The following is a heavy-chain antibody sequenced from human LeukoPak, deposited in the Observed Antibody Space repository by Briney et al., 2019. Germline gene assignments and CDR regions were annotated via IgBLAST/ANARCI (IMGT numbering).Heavy chain of an antibody. J-gene: IGHJ5*02. V-gene: IGHV4-61*02. CDR1: GGSISSGSYY. D-gene: IGHD3-10*01. CDR2: IYTSGST. Sequence: SETLSLTCTVSGGSISSGSYYWSWIRQPAGKGLEWIGRIYTSGSTNYNPSLKSRVTISVDTSKNQFSLKLSSVTAADTAVYYCARGLWFGELLPSDWFDPWGQGTLVTVSS. CDR3: ARGLWFGELLPSDWFDP.